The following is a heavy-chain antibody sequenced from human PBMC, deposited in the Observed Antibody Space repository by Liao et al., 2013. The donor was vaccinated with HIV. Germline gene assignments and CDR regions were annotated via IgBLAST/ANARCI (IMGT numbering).Heavy chain of an antibody. Sequence: QVHLQQWGAGLLKPAETLSLTCAVDGSSFRGYYWTWIRQPPGKGLEWLGEVTHSGGTNHNPSLKSRLTISVDTSKNQVSLKLDSVTAADTAVYYCARVPPLITFGGVIPYSFDYWGQGTLVTVSS. CDR1: GSSFRGYY. CDR3: ARVPPLITFGGVIPYSFDY. CDR2: VTHSGGT. D-gene: IGHD3-16*01. V-gene: IGHV4-34*01. J-gene: IGHJ4*02.